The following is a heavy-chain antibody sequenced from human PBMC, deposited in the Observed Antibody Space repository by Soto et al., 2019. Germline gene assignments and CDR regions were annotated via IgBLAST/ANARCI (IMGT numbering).Heavy chain of an antibody. CDR1: GGSISSKDHY. V-gene: IGHV4-39*01. J-gene: IGHJ6*02. CDR2: IYNFETI. D-gene: IGHD3-10*01. Sequence: KSSETLSLTCAVSGGSISSKDHYWGWIRQPPGKGLEWIGSIYNFETIYYNWSLKKRLTISVDTTENHFSLHLRSVTAADTAVYYCARQSMVRGVKSFLYGMDVWGQGATVTVSS. CDR3: ARQSMVRGVKSFLYGMDV.